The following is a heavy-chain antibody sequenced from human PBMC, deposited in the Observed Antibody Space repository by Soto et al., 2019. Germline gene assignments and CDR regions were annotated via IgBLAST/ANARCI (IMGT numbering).Heavy chain of an antibody. CDR2: IYHSGSA. D-gene: IGHD1-26*01. V-gene: IGHV4-4*02. CDR3: PRFPSVFWFDH. J-gene: IGHJ5*02. CDR1: GGSITSNKL. Sequence: SETLSLTCAVSGGSITSNKLWSWIRHPPGQRLEWIGEIYHSGSANYNPPLKSRIIISVDNSKNQLSLKLNSVIAADTAVEYCPRFPSVFWFDHWGQGTLVTVSS.